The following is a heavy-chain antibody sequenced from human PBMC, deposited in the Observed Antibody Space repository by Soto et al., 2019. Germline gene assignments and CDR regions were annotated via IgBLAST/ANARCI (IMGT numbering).Heavy chain of an antibody. J-gene: IGHJ1*01. CDR1: GDSISSYY. D-gene: IGHD3-3*02. V-gene: IGHV4-59*01. Sequence: QVQLQESGPGLVKPSETLSLTCAVSGDSISSYYCMWIRQPPGKGLESIGYLYYGRSANYNPSLKSRLTLSVDTSTNQCSLTLSSMTAAATAVYYCALRSMAVVPEYWGQGTLVTVSS. CDR2: LYYGRSA. CDR3: ALRSMAVVPEY.